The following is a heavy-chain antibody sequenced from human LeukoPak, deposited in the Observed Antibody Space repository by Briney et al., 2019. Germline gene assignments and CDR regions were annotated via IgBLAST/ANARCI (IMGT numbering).Heavy chain of an antibody. D-gene: IGHD1-26*01. V-gene: IGHV4-61*01. CDR3: ARSRAFNSGAFDP. CDR2: IYNGVNT. CDR1: GASVSSASY. J-gene: IGHJ5*02. Sequence: PSETLSLTCTVSGASVSSASYWTWIRQPPGKGVEWIAHIYNGVNTNYNPSLKSRVTISVDTSKDQFSLRLNSVTAADTAVYYCARSRAFNSGAFDPWGQGSLVTVSS.